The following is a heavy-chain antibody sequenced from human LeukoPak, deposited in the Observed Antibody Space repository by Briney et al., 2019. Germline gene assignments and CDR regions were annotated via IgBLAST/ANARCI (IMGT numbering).Heavy chain of an antibody. D-gene: IGHD5-18*01. CDR2: IIPIFGTA. CDR1: GGTFSSYA. J-gene: IGHJ5*02. V-gene: IGHV1-69*13. CDR3: ARTDTAMVTYDPGSPFDP. Sequence: SVKVSCKASGGTFSSYAISWVRQAPGQGLEWMGGIIPIFGTANYARKFQGRVTITADESTSTAYMELSSLRSEDTAVYYCARTDTAMVTYDPGSPFDPWGQGTLVTVSS.